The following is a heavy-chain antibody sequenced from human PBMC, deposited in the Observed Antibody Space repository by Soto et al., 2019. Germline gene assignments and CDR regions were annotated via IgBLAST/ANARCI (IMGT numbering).Heavy chain of an antibody. CDR1: GFTFSSYG. J-gene: IGHJ6*02. CDR2: ISYDGSNK. V-gene: IGHV3-30*18. CDR3: AKDGWDHALVPDYYYYGMDV. D-gene: IGHD6-6*01. Sequence: QVQLVESGGVVVQPGRSLRLSCAASGFTFSSYGMHWVRQAPGKGLEWVAVISYDGSNKYYADSVKGRFTIYRDNSKNTLYLQMNSLRAEDTAVYYCAKDGWDHALVPDYYYYGMDVWGQGTTVTVSS.